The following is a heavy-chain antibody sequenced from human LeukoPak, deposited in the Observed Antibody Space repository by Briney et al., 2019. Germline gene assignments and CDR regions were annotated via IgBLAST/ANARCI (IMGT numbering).Heavy chain of an antibody. Sequence: GASVKVSCKASGYTFTSYYMHWVRQAPGQGLEWMGIINPSGGSTSYAQKFQGRVTMTRDMSTSTVYMELSSLRSDDTAVYYCARSQSCSSTSCYPNDYWGQGTLVTVSS. CDR2: INPSGGST. CDR1: GYTFTSYY. D-gene: IGHD2-2*01. J-gene: IGHJ4*02. V-gene: IGHV1-46*01. CDR3: ARSQSCSSTSCYPNDY.